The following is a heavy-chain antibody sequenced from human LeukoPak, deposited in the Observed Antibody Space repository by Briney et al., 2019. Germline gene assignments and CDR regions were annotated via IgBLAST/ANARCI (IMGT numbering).Heavy chain of an antibody. CDR1: GFIFSNYA. J-gene: IGHJ4*02. CDR2: ISSNGGST. V-gene: IGHV3-64*01. D-gene: IGHD5-24*01. CDR3: ARGGWLQPLPFDY. Sequence: GGSVRLSCAASGFIFSNYAIHWVRQAPGRGLEYVSGISSNGGSTYYANSVKGRFTISRDNSKNTLFLQMGSLRSEDMGVYYCARGGWLQPLPFDYWGQGTLVTVSS.